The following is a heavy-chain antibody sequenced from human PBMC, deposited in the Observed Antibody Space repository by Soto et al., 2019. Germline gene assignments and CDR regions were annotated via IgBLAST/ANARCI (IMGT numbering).Heavy chain of an antibody. CDR1: GYTFTSYG. Sequence: ASVKVSCKASGYTFTSYGISWVRQAPGQGLEWMGWISAYNGNTNYAQKLQGRVTMTTDTSTSTAYMELRSLRSDDTAVYYCARHRDYDILTNYRKYYFDYWGQGTLVTVSS. J-gene: IGHJ4*02. CDR2: ISAYNGNT. D-gene: IGHD3-9*01. V-gene: IGHV1-18*01. CDR3: ARHRDYDILTNYRKYYFDY.